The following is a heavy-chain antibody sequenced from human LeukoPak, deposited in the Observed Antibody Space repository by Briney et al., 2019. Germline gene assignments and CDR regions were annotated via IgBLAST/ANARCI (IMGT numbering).Heavy chain of an antibody. Sequence: GGSLRLSCAASGFTFSSYAMSWVRQAPGKGLEWVSAISGSGGSTYYADSVKGRFTISRDNSKNTLYLQMNSLRVEDTAVYYCAKDPGYSSGWPGGDYWGQGTLLTVSS. V-gene: IGHV3-23*01. CDR3: AKDPGYSSGWPGGDY. D-gene: IGHD6-19*01. CDR2: ISGSGGST. J-gene: IGHJ4*02. CDR1: GFTFSSYA.